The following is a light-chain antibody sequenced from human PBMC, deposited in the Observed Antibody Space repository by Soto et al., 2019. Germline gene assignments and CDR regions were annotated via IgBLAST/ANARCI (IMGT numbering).Light chain of an antibody. V-gene: IGKV3-11*01. CDR3: HQRSHWPPA. Sequence: EIEMTQSPSTLSVSPGDRVTLSCRASQSVSRDLAWYQQKPGQAPNLLIYDASNRATGIPARFSGSGSGTTVLLTISSLEPADVAVYYCHQRSHWPPAFGGGTKVEIK. CDR2: DAS. J-gene: IGKJ4*01. CDR1: QSVSRD.